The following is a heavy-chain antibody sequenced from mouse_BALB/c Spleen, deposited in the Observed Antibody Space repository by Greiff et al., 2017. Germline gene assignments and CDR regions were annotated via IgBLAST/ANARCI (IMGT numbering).Heavy chain of an antibody. V-gene: IGHV3-6*02. D-gene: IGHD6-1*01. Sequence: VQLQQSGPGLVKPSQSLSLTCSVTGYSITSGYYWNWIRQFPGNKLEWMGYISYDGSNNYNPSLKNRISITRDTSKNQFFLKLNSVTTEDTATYYCARGLANFDYWGQGTTLTVSS. CDR2: ISYDGSN. CDR3: ARGLANFDY. J-gene: IGHJ2*01. CDR1: GYSITSGYY.